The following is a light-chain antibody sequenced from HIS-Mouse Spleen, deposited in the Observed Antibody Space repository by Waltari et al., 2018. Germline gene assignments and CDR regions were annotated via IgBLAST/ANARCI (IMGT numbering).Light chain of an antibody. CDR3: QSADSSGTGWV. CDR1: ALPKQY. Sequence: SYELTQPPSVSVSPGQTARITCSGDALPKQYAYWYQQKPGQAPVLVIDKDIERPSGIPERFSGSSSGTTVTLTISGVQAEDEADYYCQSADSSGTGWVFGGGTKLTVL. J-gene: IGLJ3*02. CDR2: KDI. V-gene: IGLV3-25*03.